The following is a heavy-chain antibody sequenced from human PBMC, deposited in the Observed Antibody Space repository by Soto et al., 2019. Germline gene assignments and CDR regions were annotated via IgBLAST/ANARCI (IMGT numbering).Heavy chain of an antibody. CDR3: ARDRVTICGVAPSWGMDV. J-gene: IGHJ6*02. CDR2: IYYSGST. Sequence: SETLSLTCTVSGGSISSGGYYWSWIRQHPGKGLEWIGYIYYSGSTYYNSSLKSRVTISVDTSKNQFSLKLSSVTAADTAVYYCARDRVTICGVAPSWGMDVWGQGTTVTVSS. D-gene: IGHD3-3*01. V-gene: IGHV4-31*03. CDR1: GGSISSGGYY.